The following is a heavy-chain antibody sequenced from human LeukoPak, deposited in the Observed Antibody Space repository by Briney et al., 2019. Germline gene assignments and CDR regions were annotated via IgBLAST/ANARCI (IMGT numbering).Heavy chain of an antibody. J-gene: IGHJ4*02. V-gene: IGHV3-30*02. CDR2: IRYDGSNK. CDR3: AKDGTYSGTYYQDY. D-gene: IGHD1-26*01. CDR1: GFTFSSYG. Sequence: GGSLRLSCAASGFTFSSYGMHWVRQAPGKGLEWVAFIRYDGSNKYYADSVKGRFTISRDNSNMSLYLQMSSLRAEDTAIYYCAKDGTYSGTYYQDYWGQGTLVTVSS.